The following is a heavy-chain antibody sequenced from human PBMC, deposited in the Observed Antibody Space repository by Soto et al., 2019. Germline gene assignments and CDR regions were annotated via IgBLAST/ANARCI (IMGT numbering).Heavy chain of an antibody. Sequence: SAKVSCKASGGTFSSYAISWVRQAPGQGLEWMGGIIPIFGTANYAQKFQGRVTITADESTSTAYMELSSLRSEDTAVYYCARATWGSSSWYTTGFMDVWGQGTTVTVSS. J-gene: IGHJ6*02. V-gene: IGHV1-69*13. D-gene: IGHD6-13*01. CDR2: IIPIFGTA. CDR1: GGTFSSYA. CDR3: ARATWGSSSWYTTGFMDV.